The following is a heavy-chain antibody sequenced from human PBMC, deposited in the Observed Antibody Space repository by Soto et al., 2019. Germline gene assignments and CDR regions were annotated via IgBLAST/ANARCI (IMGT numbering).Heavy chain of an antibody. CDR2: ITANSGSP. J-gene: IGHJ4*02. CDR3: AKSPQWPNRYFDF. Sequence: GWSLRLSCVASGLTFSSHAMGWVRQAPAKGWEWVSTITANSGSPDYVDSVKGRFTISRDNAESSLYLQMNSLSVEDTATYYCAKSPQWPNRYFDFWGQGTLVTVCS. CDR1: GLTFSSHA. V-gene: IGHV3-23*01. D-gene: IGHD6-19*01.